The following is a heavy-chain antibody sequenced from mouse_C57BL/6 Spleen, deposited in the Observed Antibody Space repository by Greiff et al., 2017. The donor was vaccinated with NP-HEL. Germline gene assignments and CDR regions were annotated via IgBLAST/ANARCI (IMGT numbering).Heavy chain of an antibody. CDR1: GFTLSSYA. J-gene: IGHJ2*01. CDR2: ISDGGSYT. V-gene: IGHV5-4*01. D-gene: IGHD2-5*01. CDR3: ARGDYSKGYFDY. Sequence: EVQGVESGGGLVKPGGSLKLSCAASGFTLSSYAMSWVRQTPEKRLEWVATISDGGSYTYYPDNVKGRFTISRDNAKNNLYLQMSHLKSEDTAMYYCARGDYSKGYFDYWGQGTTLTVSS.